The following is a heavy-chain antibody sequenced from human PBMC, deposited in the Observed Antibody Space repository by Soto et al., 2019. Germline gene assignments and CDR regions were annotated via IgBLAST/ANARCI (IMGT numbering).Heavy chain of an antibody. V-gene: IGHV4-34*01. CDR2: INHSGST. Sequence: QVQLQQWGAGLLKPSETLSLTCAVYGGSVSGYYWSWIRQPPGKGLEWIGEINHSGSTNYNPSLKSRVTISVDTSKNQFSLKLSSVTAADTAVYYCARGQPVVVAATPLYYFDYWGQGTLVTVSS. J-gene: IGHJ4*02. D-gene: IGHD2-15*01. CDR1: GGSVSGYY. CDR3: ARGQPVVVAATPLYYFDY.